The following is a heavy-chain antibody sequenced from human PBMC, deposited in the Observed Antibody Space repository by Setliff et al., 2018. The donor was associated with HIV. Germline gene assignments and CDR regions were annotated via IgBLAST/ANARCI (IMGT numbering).Heavy chain of an antibody. Sequence: GASVKVSCKASGYTFSTYGLTWVRQAPGQGLEWMGWIRADNGHTDYAQKFQGRVTITTDESTSTAYMELSSLRSEDTAVYYCARAWMGFDYWGQGTLVTVSS. V-gene: IGHV1-18*01. D-gene: IGHD1-26*01. CDR2: IRADNGHT. CDR1: GYTFSTYG. CDR3: ARAWMGFDY. J-gene: IGHJ4*02.